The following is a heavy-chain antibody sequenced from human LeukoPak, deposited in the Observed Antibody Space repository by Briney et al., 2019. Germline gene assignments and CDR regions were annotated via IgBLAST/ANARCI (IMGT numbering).Heavy chain of an antibody. CDR1: GFTFSDYY. V-gene: IGHV3-11*04. CDR3: AGRYCGSTTCYVGL. CDR2: ISSSGSTI. J-gene: IGHJ4*02. D-gene: IGHD2-2*01. Sequence: SGGSLRLSCAASGFTFSDYYMSWIRQAPGKGLEWVSYISSSGSTIYYADSVKGRFTISRDNAKNSLYLQLNSLRAEDTAVYYCAGRYCGSTTCYVGLWGQGTLVTVSS.